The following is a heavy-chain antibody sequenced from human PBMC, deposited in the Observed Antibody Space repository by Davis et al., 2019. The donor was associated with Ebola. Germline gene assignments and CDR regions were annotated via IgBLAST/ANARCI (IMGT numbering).Heavy chain of an antibody. V-gene: IGHV3-53*01. CDR3: ARGVRIPVAGTGYAIDI. CDR2: IYSGGST. CDR1: GFTVSSNY. J-gene: IGHJ3*02. Sequence: PGGSLRLSCAASGFTVSSNYMSWVRQAPGKGLEWVSVIYSGGSTYYADSVKGRFTISRDNSKNTLYLQMNSLRAEDTAVYYCARGVRIPVAGTGYAIDIWGQGTMVTVSS. D-gene: IGHD6-19*01.